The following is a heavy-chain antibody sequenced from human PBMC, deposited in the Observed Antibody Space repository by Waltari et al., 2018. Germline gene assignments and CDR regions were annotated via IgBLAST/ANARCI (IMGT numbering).Heavy chain of an antibody. V-gene: IGHV4-38-2*02. CDR3: ARDRGTSGWRYFDY. CDR2: IFQSGIT. D-gene: IGHD6-19*01. J-gene: IGHJ4*02. CDR1: GYSISSGYY. Sequence: QVQLHESGPGLVKPSETLSLTCTVSGYSISSGYYWGWIRQPPGKGLEWIGSIFQSGITYSNPSLKSRVTISVDTSKNQFSVRLSSVTAADTAVYYCARDRGTSGWRYFDYWGQGSLVTVSS.